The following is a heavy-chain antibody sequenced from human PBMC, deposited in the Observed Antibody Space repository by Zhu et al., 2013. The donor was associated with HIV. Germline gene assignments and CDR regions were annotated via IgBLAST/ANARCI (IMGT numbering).Heavy chain of an antibody. Sequence: QVHLVQSGAEVKKPGSSVKVSCKASGGTFSNHGITWVRQAPGQGPEWMGGIIPIFRTTSSAQKFQGRVTITADKSTSTVYMELSSLRYDDTAVYYCARDPXGGISVIVVLRGSRYGMDVVGPRDHGHRL. CDR1: GGTFSNHG. CDR2: IIPIFRTT. CDR3: ARDPXGGISVIVVLRGSRYGMDV. J-gene: IGHJ6*02. D-gene: IGHD3-22*01. V-gene: IGHV1-69*06.